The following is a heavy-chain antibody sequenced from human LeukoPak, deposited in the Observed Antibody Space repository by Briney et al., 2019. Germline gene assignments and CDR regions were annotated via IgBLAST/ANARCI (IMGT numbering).Heavy chain of an antibody. J-gene: IGHJ4*02. CDR2: INHSGST. CDR1: GGSFSGYY. Sequence: SETLSLTCAVYGGSFSGYYWSWIRQPAWKGLEWIGEINHSGSTNYNPSLKSRVTISVDTSKNQFPLKLSSVTAADTAVYYCARGRHGSSSGGYYFDYWGQGTLVTVSS. CDR3: ARGRHGSSSGGYYFDY. D-gene: IGHD6-6*01. V-gene: IGHV4-34*01.